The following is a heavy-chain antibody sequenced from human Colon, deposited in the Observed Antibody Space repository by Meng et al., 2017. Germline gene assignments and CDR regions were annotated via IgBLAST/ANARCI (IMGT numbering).Heavy chain of an antibody. CDR3: VASTSY. Sequence: EVQLVESGGGVIQPVGSLRLSCAAFGFTFSAFWMLGVRQAPGKGLVWVSRMNGDGSITTYADSVKGRFTVSRDNAKNTLYLQMNSLRAEDTAVYYCVASTSYWGQGTLVTVSS. V-gene: IGHV3-74*01. CDR1: GFTFSAFW. CDR2: MNGDGSIT. J-gene: IGHJ4*02. D-gene: IGHD2-2*01.